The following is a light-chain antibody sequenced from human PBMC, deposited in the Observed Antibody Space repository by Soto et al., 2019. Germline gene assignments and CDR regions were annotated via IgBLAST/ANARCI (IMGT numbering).Light chain of an antibody. CDR1: QDISNY. V-gene: IGKV1-33*01. CDR3: QQLFMYPPT. Sequence: DIQMTRSPSSLSASVEDRVTITCQASQDISNYLNWYQQKKGKAPKLLIYDASNLETGVPSRFSGSGYGTDFNLTVSSLQTEDLATYYCQQLFMYPPTFGPGTKVDIK. J-gene: IGKJ3*01. CDR2: DAS.